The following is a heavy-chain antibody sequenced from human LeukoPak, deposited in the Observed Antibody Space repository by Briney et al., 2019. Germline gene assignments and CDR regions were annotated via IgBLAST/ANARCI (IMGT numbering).Heavy chain of an antibody. CDR3: ARGPSSSSIPYYFDY. CDR2: MNPNSGNT. CDR1: GYTFTSYD. D-gene: IGHD6-6*01. Sequence: ASVTVSCKASGYTFTSYDINWVRQAPGQGLEWMGWMNPNSGNTGYAQKFQGRVTITRNTSISTAYMELSSLRSEDTAVYYCARGPSSSSIPYYFDYWGQGTLVTVSS. J-gene: IGHJ4*02. V-gene: IGHV1-8*03.